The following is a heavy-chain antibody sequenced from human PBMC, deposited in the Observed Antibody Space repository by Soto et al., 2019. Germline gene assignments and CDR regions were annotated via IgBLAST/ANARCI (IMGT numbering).Heavy chain of an antibody. CDR2: IWYDGSNK. D-gene: IGHD2-15*01. J-gene: IGHJ6*03. V-gene: IGHV3-33*01. CDR1: GFTFSSYG. CDR3: ARDRGYCSGGSCYPNGYMDV. Sequence: GGSLRLSCAASGFTFSSYGMHWVRQAPGKGLEWVAVIWYDGSNKYYADSVKGRFTISRDNSKNTLYLQMNSLRAEDTAVYYCARDRGYCSGGSCYPNGYMDVWGKGTTVTVSS.